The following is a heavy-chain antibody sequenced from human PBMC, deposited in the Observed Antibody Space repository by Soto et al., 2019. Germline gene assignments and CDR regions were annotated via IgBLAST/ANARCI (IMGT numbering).Heavy chain of an antibody. CDR3: ARCVLP. J-gene: IGHJ5*02. Sequence: QVQLQESGPGLVKPSQTLSLTCTVSGGSISTGGYYWNWIRQHPGQGLEWIGYFYYSGSPFYNPSLLRRVTSSVITSQNQFSLKWSAVTGADTGVYYCARCVLPWGQGALVTVSS. CDR1: GGSISTGGYY. CDR2: FYYSGSP. V-gene: IGHV4-31*03.